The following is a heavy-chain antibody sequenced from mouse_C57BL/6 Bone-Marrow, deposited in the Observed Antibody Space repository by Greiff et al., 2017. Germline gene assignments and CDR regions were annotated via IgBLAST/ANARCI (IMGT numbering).Heavy chain of an antibody. CDR1: GFNIKDDY. J-gene: IGHJ1*03. CDR2: IDPENGDT. Sequence: EVQLQQSGAELVRPGASVKLSCTASGFNIKDDYMHWVKQRPEQGLEWIGWIDPENGDTEYASKFQGKATITADTSSNTAYLQLSSLTSEDTAVYYCTTSGYYGSSYDFDVWGTGTTVTVSS. CDR3: TTSGYYGSSYDFDV. D-gene: IGHD1-1*01. V-gene: IGHV14-4*01.